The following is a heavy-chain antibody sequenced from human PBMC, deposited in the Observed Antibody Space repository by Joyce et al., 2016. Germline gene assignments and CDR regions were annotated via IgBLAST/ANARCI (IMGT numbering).Heavy chain of an antibody. CDR3: ASGFNFKGRSFFDY. J-gene: IGHJ4*02. Sequence: QLQLQESGSGLVKPSQTLSLTCAVSGASVSSGGYSWSWIRQPPGKGLEWIGYIYHNDSTYYNPYRKSRVTISVDRSKNQFSLKLASVTAADTAVYYCASGFNFKGRSFFDYWGQGALVTVSS. V-gene: IGHV4-30-2*01. CDR2: IYHNDST. CDR1: GASVSSGGYS. D-gene: IGHD3-10*01.